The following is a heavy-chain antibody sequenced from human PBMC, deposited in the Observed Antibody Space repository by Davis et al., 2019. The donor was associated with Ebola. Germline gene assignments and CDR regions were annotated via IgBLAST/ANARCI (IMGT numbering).Heavy chain of an antibody. CDR1: GYTFTTYG. J-gene: IGHJ6*02. D-gene: IGHD6-19*01. V-gene: IGHV1-69*13. CDR3: ARAYSSGWYRYYYGMDV. CDR2: IIPIFGTA. Sequence: SVKVSCKASGYTFTTYGFSWVRQAPGQGLEWMGGIIPIFGTANYAQKFQGRVTITADESTSTAYMELSSLRSEDTAVYYCARAYSSGWYRYYYGMDVWGQGTTVTVSS.